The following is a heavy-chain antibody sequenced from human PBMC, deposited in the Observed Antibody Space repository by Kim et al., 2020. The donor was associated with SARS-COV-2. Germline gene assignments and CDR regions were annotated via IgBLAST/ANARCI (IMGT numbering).Heavy chain of an antibody. J-gene: IGHJ5*02. V-gene: IGHV3-74*01. D-gene: IGHD3-22*01. CDR1: GFTFISYW. CDR3: TRGYGVYVDH. CDR2: INGDGSST. Sequence: GGSLRLSCEASGFTFISYWMHWVRQDPGNGLMWVSDINGDGSSTSYADSVKGRFTISRDNARNTLYLQMNNLRADDTAVYYCTRGYGVYVDHWGQGSLVTVSS.